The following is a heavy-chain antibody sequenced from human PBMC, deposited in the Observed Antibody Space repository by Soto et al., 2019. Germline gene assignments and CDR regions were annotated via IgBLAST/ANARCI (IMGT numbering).Heavy chain of an antibody. V-gene: IGHV3-30-3*01. CDR1: GFTFSSYA. Sequence: QVQLVESGGGVVQPGRSLRLSCAASGFTFSSYAMHWVRQAPGKGLEWVAVISSDGSNKYYADSVKGRFTISRDNSKNTLYLQMNSLRADDTAVYYCARDTHYYDSSGYYYIYNWFDPWGQGPLVTVSS. CDR2: ISSDGSNK. CDR3: ARDTHYYDSSGYYYIYNWFDP. J-gene: IGHJ5*02. D-gene: IGHD3-22*01.